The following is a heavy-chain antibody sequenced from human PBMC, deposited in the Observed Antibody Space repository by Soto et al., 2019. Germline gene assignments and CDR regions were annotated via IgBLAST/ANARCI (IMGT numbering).Heavy chain of an antibody. CDR3: ARISVSGTYFDY. CDR2: ISDSGTS. Sequence: SETLSLTCTVSGGSLANYYWSWLRQPPGKGLEWIAYISDSGTSKYNPSLQSRVNLSLDTSKNQFSLKLSSATAADTAVYFCARISVSGTYFDYWDLGTLVTGSS. V-gene: IGHV4-59*01. D-gene: IGHD1-1*01. J-gene: IGHJ4*02. CDR1: GGSLANYY.